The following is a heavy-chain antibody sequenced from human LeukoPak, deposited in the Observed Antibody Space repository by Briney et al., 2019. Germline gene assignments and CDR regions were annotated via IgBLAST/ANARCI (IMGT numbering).Heavy chain of an antibody. V-gene: IGHV4-61*01. Sequence: SETLSLTCTVSGGSVSSGSYYWSWIRQPPGKGLEWIGYIYYSGSTNYNPSLKSRVTISVDTSKNQFSLKLSSVTAADTAVYYCAGQPKVGGLDYWGQGTLVTVSS. CDR1: GGSVSSGSYY. D-gene: IGHD1-26*01. CDR2: IYYSGST. J-gene: IGHJ4*02. CDR3: AGQPKVGGLDY.